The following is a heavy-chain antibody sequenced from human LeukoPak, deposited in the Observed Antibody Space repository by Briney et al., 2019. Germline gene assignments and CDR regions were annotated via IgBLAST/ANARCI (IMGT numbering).Heavy chain of an antibody. V-gene: IGHV3-7*01. CDR2: IKQDGSEK. CDR1: GFTFSSYE. Sequence: GGSLRLSCAASGFTFSSYEMNWVRQAPGKGLEWVANIKQDGSEKYYVDSVKGRFTISRDNAKNSLYLQMNSLRAEDTAVYYCARDPASDYDILTGYYGPAFDIWGQGTMVTVSS. CDR3: ARDPASDYDILTGYYGPAFDI. J-gene: IGHJ3*02. D-gene: IGHD3-9*01.